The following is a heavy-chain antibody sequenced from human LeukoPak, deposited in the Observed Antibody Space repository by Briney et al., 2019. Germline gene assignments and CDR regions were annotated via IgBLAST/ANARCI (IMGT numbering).Heavy chain of an antibody. J-gene: IGHJ6*02. CDR1: GFSFSSYA. CDR3: ARDVGHYYYYYGMDV. CDR2: ISYAGINK. Sequence: GGSLRLPCAASGFSFSSYAMYWVRQAPGKGLEWVAVISYAGINKYYADSVKGRFTISRDNSKNTLYLEMDSLRGEDTAVYYCARDVGHYYYYYGMDVWGQGTTVTVSS. V-gene: IGHV3-30-3*01.